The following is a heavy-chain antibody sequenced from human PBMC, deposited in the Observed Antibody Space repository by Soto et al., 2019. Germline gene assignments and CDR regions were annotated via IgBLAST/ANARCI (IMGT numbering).Heavy chain of an antibody. V-gene: IGHV1-24*01. Sequence: ASVKVSCKVSGYTLTELSMHWVRQAPGKGLEWMGGFDSEDGETIYAQKFQGRVTMTEDTSTDTAYMELSSLRSEDTAVYYCATGGYSGYDGPENLNYYYYGMDVWGQGTTVTVSS. J-gene: IGHJ6*02. D-gene: IGHD5-12*01. CDR1: GYTLTELS. CDR2: FDSEDGET. CDR3: ATGGYSGYDGPENLNYYYYGMDV.